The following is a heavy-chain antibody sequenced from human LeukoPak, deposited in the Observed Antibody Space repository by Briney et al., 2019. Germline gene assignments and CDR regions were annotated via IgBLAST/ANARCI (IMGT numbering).Heavy chain of an antibody. V-gene: IGHV1-69*06. CDR2: IIPIFGTA. Sequence: GASVKVSCKASGGTFSSYAISWVRQAPGQGLEWMGGIIPIFGTASYAQKFQGRVMITADKSTSTAYMELSSLRSEDTAVYYCARGQGVVPAAVHVAYYYYGMDVWGKGTTVTVSS. D-gene: IGHD2-2*01. CDR1: GGTFSSYA. CDR3: ARGQGVVPAAVHVAYYYYGMDV. J-gene: IGHJ6*04.